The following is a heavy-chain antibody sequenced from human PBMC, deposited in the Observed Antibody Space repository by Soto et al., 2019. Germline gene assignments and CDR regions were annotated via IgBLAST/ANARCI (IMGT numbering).Heavy chain of an antibody. D-gene: IGHD1-1*01. Sequence: GGSLRLSCAASGFTFSSYSMNWVRQAPGKGLEWVSYISSSSSTIYYADSVKGRFTISRDNAKNSLYLQMNSLRAEDAAVYYCARRALQRGLPLRLGRGTTNWFVLCGQGILVSLSS. J-gene: IGHJ5*02. CDR1: GFTFSSYS. CDR3: ARRALQRGLPLRLGRGTTNWFVL. CDR2: ISSSSSTI. V-gene: IGHV3-48*01.